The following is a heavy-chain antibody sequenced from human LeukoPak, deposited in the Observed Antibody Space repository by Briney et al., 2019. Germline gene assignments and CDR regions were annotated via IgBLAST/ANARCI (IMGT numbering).Heavy chain of an antibody. CDR3: ARPMGSSWYGWFDP. D-gene: IGHD6-13*01. V-gene: IGHV4-59*08. CDR1: GGSISSYY. J-gene: IGHJ5*02. Sequence: SETLSLTCTVSGGSISSYYWSWIRQPPGKGLEWIGYIYYSGSTNYSPSLKSRVTISVDTSKNQFSLKLSSVTAADTAVYYCARPMGSSWYGWFDPWGQGTLVTVSS. CDR2: IYYSGST.